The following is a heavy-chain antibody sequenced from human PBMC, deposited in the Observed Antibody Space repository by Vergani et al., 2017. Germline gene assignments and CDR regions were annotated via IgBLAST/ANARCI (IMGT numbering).Heavy chain of an antibody. D-gene: IGHD4-23*01. J-gene: IGHJ4*02. CDR3: ARAFYGGNDCFDY. Sequence: QVQLQESGPGLVKPSETLSLTCTVSGGSISSYYWSWIRQPPGKGLEWIGYIYYSGSTNYNPSLKSRVTISVDTSKNQFALKLSSVNAADTAVYYCARAFYGGNDCFDYWGQGTLVTVSS. CDR2: IYYSGST. CDR1: GGSISSYY. V-gene: IGHV4-59*01.